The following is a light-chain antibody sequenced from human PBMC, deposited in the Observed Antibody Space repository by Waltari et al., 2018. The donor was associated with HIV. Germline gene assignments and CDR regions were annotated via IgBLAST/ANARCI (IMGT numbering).Light chain of an antibody. CDR1: QSVGNY. Sequence: EIVLTQSPATLSLSPGDRATLSCRASQSVGNYLAWYQQKPGQSPRLLIFDASNRATGIPPRFSGSGSGTDFTLTISSLEPEDYAVYYCQERTNWPRMYTFGQGTKLDI. J-gene: IGKJ2*01. CDR3: QERTNWPRMYT. CDR2: DAS. V-gene: IGKV3-11*01.